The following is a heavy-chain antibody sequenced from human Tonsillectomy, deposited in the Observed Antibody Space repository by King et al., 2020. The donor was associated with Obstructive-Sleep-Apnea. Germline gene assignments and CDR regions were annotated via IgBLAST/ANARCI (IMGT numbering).Heavy chain of an antibody. Sequence: VQLVESGGGLVQPGRSLRLSCTASGFPFGDYAMSWFRQAPGKGLEWVGFIRSKAYGGTTEYAAAVKGRFTISRDDSKSIAYLQMNSLKTEDTAVYYCTRDRGRVGTTVTTLAFDIWGQGTMVTVSS. D-gene: IGHD4-11*01. CDR2: IRSKAYGGTT. J-gene: IGHJ3*02. CDR1: GFPFGDYA. V-gene: IGHV3-49*03. CDR3: TRDRGRVGTTVTTLAFDI.